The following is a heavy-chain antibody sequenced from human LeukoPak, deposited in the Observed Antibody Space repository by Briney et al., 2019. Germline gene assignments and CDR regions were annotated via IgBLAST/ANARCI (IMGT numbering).Heavy chain of an antibody. CDR2: FDPEDGET. D-gene: IGHD3-9*01. V-gene: IGHV1-24*01. CDR3: ARVYYDILTGYPGDWFDP. J-gene: IGHJ5*02. Sequence: ASVKVSCKVSGYTLTELSMHWVRQAPGKGLEWMGGFDPEDGETIYAQKFQGRVTITTDESTSTAYMELSSLRSEDTAVYYCARVYYDILTGYPGDWFDPWGQGTLVTVSS. CDR1: GYTLTELS.